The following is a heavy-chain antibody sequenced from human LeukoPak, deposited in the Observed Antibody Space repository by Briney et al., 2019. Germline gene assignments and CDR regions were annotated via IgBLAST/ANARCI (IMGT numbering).Heavy chain of an antibody. D-gene: IGHD4-11*01. Sequence: GGSLRLSCAASGFTFSSYGMHWVRQAPGKGLEWVAIISYDGSNKYYADSVKGRFTISRDNSKNTLYLQMNSLRAEHTAVYYCAKDSNIDYSNPDYWGQGTLVTVSS. CDR1: GFTFSSYG. J-gene: IGHJ4*02. CDR2: ISYDGSNK. CDR3: AKDSNIDYSNPDY. V-gene: IGHV3-30*18.